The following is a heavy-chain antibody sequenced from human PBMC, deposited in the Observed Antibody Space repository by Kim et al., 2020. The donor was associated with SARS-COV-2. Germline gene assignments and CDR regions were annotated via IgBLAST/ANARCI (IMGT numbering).Heavy chain of an antibody. CDR1: GVTLSNYF. V-gene: IGHV3-30*04. CDR3: VGVDPYYAFKV. J-gene: IGHJ3*01. CDR2: ISYDGGHK. Sequence: GGSLRLSCVGSGVTLSNYFMHWVRQAPGKGLEWVAAISYDGGHKHYADSVKGRFTVSRDNSKNIVYLQMDSLRGEDTAVYYGVGVDPYYAFKVWGEG. D-gene: IGHD2-21*01.